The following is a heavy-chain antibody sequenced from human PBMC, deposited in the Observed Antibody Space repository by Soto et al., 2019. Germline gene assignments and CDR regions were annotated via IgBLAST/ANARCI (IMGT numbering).Heavy chain of an antibody. CDR2: ISYDGSNK. D-gene: IGHD4-17*01. V-gene: IGHV3-30-3*01. CDR3: ARGIRNGDYFTPFDY. Sequence: QVQLVESGGGVVQPGRSLRLSCAASGFTFSSYAMHWVRQAPGKGLEWVAVISYDGSNKYYADSVKGRFTISRDNSKNTLYLQMNSLRAEDTAVYYCARGIRNGDYFTPFDYWGQGTLVTVSS. CDR1: GFTFSSYA. J-gene: IGHJ4*02.